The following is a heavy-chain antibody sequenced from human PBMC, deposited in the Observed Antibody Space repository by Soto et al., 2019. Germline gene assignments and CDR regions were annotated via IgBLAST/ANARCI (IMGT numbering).Heavy chain of an antibody. V-gene: IGHV1-18*01. CDR2: ISTYDGNT. CDR1: GYSFTIYG. D-gene: IGHD2-15*01. CDR3: ARDRGRAGIGGTCPFDY. J-gene: IGHJ4*02. Sequence: QVQLVQSGAEVKNPGASVRVSCRASGYSFTIYGITWVRQAPGQGLEWMGWISTYDGNTNYAQNFQGRVSMSRDTSTSTADTERRSLRSDDTAVYYCARDRGRAGIGGTCPFDYRGQGTLVTVAS.